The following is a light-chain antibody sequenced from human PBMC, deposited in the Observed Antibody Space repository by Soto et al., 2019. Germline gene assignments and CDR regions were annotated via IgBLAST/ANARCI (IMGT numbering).Light chain of an antibody. CDR2: AAS. CDR3: QKYYSYPQI. J-gene: IGKJ2*01. CDR1: QGISSY. Sequence: AIRMTQSPSSFSASTGDRVTITCRASQGISSYLAWYQQKPGKAPKLLIYAASTLQSGVPSRFSGSGYGTDFTLTISCLLSEDFSIYYCQKYYSYPQIFGQGNKLEIK. V-gene: IGKV1-8*01.